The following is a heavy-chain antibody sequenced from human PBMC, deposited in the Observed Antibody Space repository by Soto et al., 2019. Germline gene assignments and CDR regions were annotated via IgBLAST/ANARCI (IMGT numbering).Heavy chain of an antibody. Sequence: GGSLRLSCAASGFTFSSYAMHWVRQAPGKGLEWVAVISYDGSNKYYADSVKGRFTISRDNSKNTLYLQMNSLRAEDTAVYYCARELGIGRYFDLWGRGTLVTVSS. CDR3: ARELGIGRYFDL. J-gene: IGHJ2*01. D-gene: IGHD7-27*01. V-gene: IGHV3-30*04. CDR2: ISYDGSNK. CDR1: GFTFSSYA.